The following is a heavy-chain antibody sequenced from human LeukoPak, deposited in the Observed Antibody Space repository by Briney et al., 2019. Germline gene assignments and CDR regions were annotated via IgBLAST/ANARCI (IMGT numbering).Heavy chain of an antibody. J-gene: IGHJ4*02. CDR1: GFTFSSYW. Sequence: GRSLRLSCAASGFTFSSYWMSWVRQAPGKGLEWVSTISRNGDSTYYADSVKGRFTISRDNSKNTLYLEVISLTAEDTAVYYCAKDGAWLRFGEWSQGTLVTVSS. CDR2: ISRNGDST. V-gene: IGHV3-23*01. CDR3: AKDGAWLRFGE. D-gene: IGHD3-10*01.